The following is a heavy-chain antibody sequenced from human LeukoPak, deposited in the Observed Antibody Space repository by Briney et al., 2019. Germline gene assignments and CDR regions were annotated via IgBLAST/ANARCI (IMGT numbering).Heavy chain of an antibody. CDR1: GFTFSSYS. J-gene: IGHJ5*02. CDR3: AKGGSYYTSSWFDP. CDR2: ISGVGGST. V-gene: IGHV3-23*01. D-gene: IGHD3-10*01. Sequence: GGSLRLSCAASGFTFSSYSMNWVRQAPGKGLEWVSAISGVGGSTFYADSVKGRFTISRDNSKNTLYLQMNSLRGEDTAVYYCAKGGSYYTSSWFDPWGQGTLVTVSS.